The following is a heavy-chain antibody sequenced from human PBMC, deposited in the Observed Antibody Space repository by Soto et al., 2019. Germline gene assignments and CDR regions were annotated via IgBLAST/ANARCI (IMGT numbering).Heavy chain of an antibody. Sequence: GXSLRLSCAASGFTFSSYAIHWVLQAPGKGLEWVAVISYDGSNKYYADSVKGRFTISRDNSKNTLYLQMNSMRAEDTAVYYCARVMTTVTTVDYWGQGTLVTVSS. CDR3: ARVMTTVTTVDY. J-gene: IGHJ4*02. CDR1: GFTFSSYA. V-gene: IGHV3-30-3*01. D-gene: IGHD4-17*01. CDR2: ISYDGSNK.